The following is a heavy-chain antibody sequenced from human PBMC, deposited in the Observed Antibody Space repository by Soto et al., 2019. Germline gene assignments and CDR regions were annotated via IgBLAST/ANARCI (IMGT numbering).Heavy chain of an antibody. V-gene: IGHV4-59*01. CDR1: GGSISSYY. CDR2: IYYSGST. Sequence: PSETLSLTCTVSGGSISSYYGSWIRQPPGKGLEWIGYIYYSGSTNYNPSLKSRVTISVDTSKNQFSLKLSSVTAADTAVYYCARATVTTLASGFTYYFDYWGQGTLVTVSS. CDR3: ARATVTTLASGFTYYFDY. J-gene: IGHJ4*02. D-gene: IGHD4-17*01.